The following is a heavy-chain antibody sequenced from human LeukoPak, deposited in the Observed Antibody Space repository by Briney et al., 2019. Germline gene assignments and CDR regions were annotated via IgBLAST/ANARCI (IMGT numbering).Heavy chain of an antibody. CDR2: IYYSGST. J-gene: IGHJ4*02. CDR1: GGSISSYY. D-gene: IGHD3-22*01. V-gene: IGHV4-59*01. Sequence: SETLSLTCTVSGGSISSYYWSWIRQPPGKGLEWIGYIYYSGSTNYNPSLKSRVTISVDTSKNQFSLKLSSVTAADTAVYYCARVLNYYDSSGYLDYWGQGTLVTVSS. CDR3: ARVLNYYDSSGYLDY.